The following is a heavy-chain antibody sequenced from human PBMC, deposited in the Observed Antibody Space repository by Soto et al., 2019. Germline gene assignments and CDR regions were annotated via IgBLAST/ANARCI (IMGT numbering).Heavy chain of an antibody. CDR2: IYYSGST. D-gene: IGHD1-1*01. J-gene: IGHJ4*02. Sequence: QLQLQESGPGLAKPSETLSLTCTVSGGSISSSSYYWGWIRQPPGKGLEWIGSIYYSGSTYYNPSLKSRVTISVDTSKNQFSLKLSSVTAADTAVYYCARDPRINWNDVDYFDYWGQGTLVTVSS. V-gene: IGHV4-39*02. CDR3: ARDPRINWNDVDYFDY. CDR1: GGSISSSSYY.